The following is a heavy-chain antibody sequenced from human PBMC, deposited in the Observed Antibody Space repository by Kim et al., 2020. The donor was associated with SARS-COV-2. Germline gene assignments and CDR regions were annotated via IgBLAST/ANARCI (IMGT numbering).Heavy chain of an antibody. Sequence: GGSLRLSCAASGFTFRNYGMHWVRQGPGKGLEWVARIHNDGREQNYADSVKGRFTMSRDNSKNTLYLEMNSLRAEDTAVYYCAREADGTASTYCDYLGQG. CDR2: IHNDGREQ. V-gene: IGHV3-74*01. CDR3: AREADGTASTYCDY. CDR1: GFTFRNYG. D-gene: IGHD3-10*01. J-gene: IGHJ4*02.